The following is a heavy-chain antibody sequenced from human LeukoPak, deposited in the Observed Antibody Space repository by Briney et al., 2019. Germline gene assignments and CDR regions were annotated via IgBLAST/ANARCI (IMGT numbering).Heavy chain of an antibody. CDR3: AKDGADCSGGSCYPDLQYYFDY. D-gene: IGHD2-15*01. V-gene: IGHV3-23*01. CDR2: ISGSGGST. CDR1: GFTFSSYA. J-gene: IGHJ4*02. Sequence: GGSLRLSCAASGFTFSSYAMSWVRQAPGKGLEWVSAISGSGGSTYYADSVKGRFTISRDNSKNTLYLQMNSLRAEDTAIYYCAKDGADCSGGSCYPDLQYYFDYWGQGTLVTVSS.